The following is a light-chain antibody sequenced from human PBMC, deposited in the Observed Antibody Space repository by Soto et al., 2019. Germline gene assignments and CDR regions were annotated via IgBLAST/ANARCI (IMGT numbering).Light chain of an antibody. CDR1: QSISSY. J-gene: IGKJ2*01. CDR3: HQSYSTPYT. V-gene: IGKV1-39*01. Sequence: DIQMTQSPSSLSASVGDRVTITCRASQSISSYLNWYQQKPGKAPKLLIYAASSLQSGVPSRFSCSGSLTDFTLPISSLQPENYATYFCHQSYSTPYTFDQGTKLEIK. CDR2: AAS.